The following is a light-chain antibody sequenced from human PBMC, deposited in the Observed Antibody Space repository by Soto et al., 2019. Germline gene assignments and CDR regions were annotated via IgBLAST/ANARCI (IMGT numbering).Light chain of an antibody. CDR2: DAY. CDR1: QSVDSTY. CDR3: QQRHMWPIT. V-gene: IGKV3D-20*02. J-gene: IGKJ5*01. Sequence: EIVLTQSPGTLSLSPGERATLSCRASQSVDSTYLAWYQQKPDQAPRLLIYDAYNRATGIPPRFSGSGSGTDFTLTISSLEPEDSAVYYCQQRHMWPITFGQGTRLEIK.